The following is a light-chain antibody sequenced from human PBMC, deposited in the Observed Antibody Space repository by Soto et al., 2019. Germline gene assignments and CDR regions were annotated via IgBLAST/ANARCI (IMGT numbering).Light chain of an antibody. Sequence: EIVLTQSPATLSLSPGERATLSCRASPSVTNFLAWYQQKPGQAPRLLIYSAFNRATGIPARFSGSGSGTDFTLTISSLEPEDSAIYYCQQRNIWPPVTFGQGTRLEIK. CDR2: SAF. V-gene: IGKV3-11*01. CDR1: PSVTNF. J-gene: IGKJ5*01. CDR3: QQRNIWPPVT.